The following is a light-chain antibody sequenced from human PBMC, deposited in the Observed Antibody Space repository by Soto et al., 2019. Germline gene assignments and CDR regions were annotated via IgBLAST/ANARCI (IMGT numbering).Light chain of an antibody. CDR2: EGT. Sequence: QAVVTQPASVSASPGQSITIPCTGTSSDVGSYNLVSWFQQHPGKVPKLLIYEGTKRPSGLSDRFSGSKSGNTASLTISGLQAEDAADYYCYSYAGENLYVFGTGTKVTVL. CDR1: SSDVGSYNL. V-gene: IGLV2-23*01. J-gene: IGLJ1*01. CDR3: YSYAGENLYV.